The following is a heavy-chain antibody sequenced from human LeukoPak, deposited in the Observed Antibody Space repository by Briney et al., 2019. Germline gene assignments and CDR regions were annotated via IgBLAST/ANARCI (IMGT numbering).Heavy chain of an antibody. D-gene: IGHD1-1*01. CDR2: IIPIFGTA. J-gene: IGHJ6*02. Sequence: SVKVSCKASGGTLSTYAFSWVRQAPGHGLEWLGGIIPIFGTAIYAQKFQGRITISADKSTSTAYMEVNSLRSEDMAVYYCARAPGKSYYYYYYGMDVWGQGTTVTVSS. V-gene: IGHV1-69*06. CDR3: ARAPGKSYYYYYYGMDV. CDR1: GGTLSTYA.